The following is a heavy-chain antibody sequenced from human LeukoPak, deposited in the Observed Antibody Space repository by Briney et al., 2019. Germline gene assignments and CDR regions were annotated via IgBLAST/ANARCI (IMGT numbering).Heavy chain of an antibody. CDR3: AGGLITVEFDY. D-gene: IGHD4-23*01. V-gene: IGHV3-33*01. CDR1: GFTFSSYG. J-gene: IGHJ4*02. CDR2: IWYDGSNK. Sequence: PGGSLRLSCAASGFTFSSYGMHWVRQAPGKGLEWVAVIWYDGSNKYYADSVKGRFTISRDNSKNTLYLQMNSLRAEDTAVYYCAGGLITVEFDYWGQGTLVTVSS.